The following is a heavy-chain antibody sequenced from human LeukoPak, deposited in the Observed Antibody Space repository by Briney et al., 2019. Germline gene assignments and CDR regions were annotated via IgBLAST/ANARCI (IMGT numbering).Heavy chain of an antibody. D-gene: IGHD2-21*02. J-gene: IGHJ2*01. CDR2: SDGTDT. CDR3: AKDRGGDLNWYFDL. Sequence: PGGSLRLSCAASGFTFSSYWMHWVRQAPGKGLVWVSRSDGTDTIYADSVKGRFTISRDNAKNTLYLRMNSLRAEDTAVYYCAKDRGGDLNWYFDLWGRGTLVTVSS. CDR1: GFTFSSYW. V-gene: IGHV3-74*01.